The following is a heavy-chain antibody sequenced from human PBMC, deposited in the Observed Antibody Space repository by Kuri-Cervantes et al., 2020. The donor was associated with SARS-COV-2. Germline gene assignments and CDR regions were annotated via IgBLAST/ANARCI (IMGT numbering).Heavy chain of an antibody. V-gene: IGHV4-30-2*01. Sequence: SEPLSPTCPVSDYSISSGNFYWSWIRQPPGKGLEWIGYISQSGNTYYNPSLKSRVTISVDRSKNQFSLKVSSVSAADTAVYYCARVSGDSRFSYYMDVWGTGTTVTVSS. J-gene: IGHJ6*03. CDR3: ARVSGDSRFSYYMDV. CDR1: DYSISSGNFY. CDR2: ISQSGNT. D-gene: IGHD7-27*01.